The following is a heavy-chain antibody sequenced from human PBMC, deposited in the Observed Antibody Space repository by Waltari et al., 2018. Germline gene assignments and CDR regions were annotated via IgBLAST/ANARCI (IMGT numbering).Heavy chain of an antibody. V-gene: IGHV1-69*05. J-gene: IGHJ4*02. CDR2: IIPIFGTA. CDR3: ARDHLRGSPTVLYY. D-gene: IGHD1-26*01. Sequence: QVQLVQSGAAVKKPGSSVKVSCKASGGTFSRYAISWVRQAPGQGLEWMGGIIPIFGTANYAQKFQGRVTITTDESTSTAYMELSSLRSEDTAVYYCARDHLRGSPTVLYYWGQGTLVTVSS. CDR1: GGTFSRYA.